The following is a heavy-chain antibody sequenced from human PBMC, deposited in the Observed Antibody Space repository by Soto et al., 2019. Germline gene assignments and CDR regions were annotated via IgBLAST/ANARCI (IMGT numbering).Heavy chain of an antibody. V-gene: IGHV3-30*04. J-gene: IGHJ6*02. CDR3: ARDLQIVPAPNNYYYYALDV. CDR2: ISYDGSHR. CDR1: GFIFNNYA. Sequence: GVSLSLSCAASGFIFNNYAVHWVRQAPGKGLEWVAVISYDGSHRSYADSVKGRFTISRDNSKNTLYVQMNSLRAEDTAVYYCARDLQIVPAPNNYYYYALDVWGQGTTVTVS. D-gene: IGHD2-2*01.